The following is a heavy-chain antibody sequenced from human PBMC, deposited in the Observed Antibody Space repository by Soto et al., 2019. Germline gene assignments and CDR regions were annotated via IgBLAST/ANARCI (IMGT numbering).Heavy chain of an antibody. V-gene: IGHV4-34*01. CDR3: ARIAVAGTGLPKEDYYYYYYMDV. CDR2: INHSGST. Sequence: SETLSLTCAVYGGSFSGYYWSWIRQPPGKGLEWIGEINHSGSTNYNPSLKSRVTISVDTSKNQFSLKLGSVTAAETAVYYCARIAVAGTGLPKEDYYYYYYMDVWGKGTTVTVSS. J-gene: IGHJ6*03. D-gene: IGHD6-19*01. CDR1: GGSFSGYY.